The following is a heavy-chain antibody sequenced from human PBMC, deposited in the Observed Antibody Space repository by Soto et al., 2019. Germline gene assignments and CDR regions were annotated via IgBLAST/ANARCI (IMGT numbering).Heavy chain of an antibody. J-gene: IGHJ4*02. Sequence: EVQLLESGGGLVQPGGSLRLSCAASGFTFSRHGMSWVRQAPGKGLEWVSALTSSRGTTYYADSVKGRFTISRDNSKNTLYLQMNSLIVEDTAVYYCAKVMGRWVTQFYFDYWGQGALVTVSS. CDR1: GFTFSRHG. CDR3: AKVMGRWVTQFYFDY. V-gene: IGHV3-23*01. D-gene: IGHD2-21*02. CDR2: LTSSRGTT.